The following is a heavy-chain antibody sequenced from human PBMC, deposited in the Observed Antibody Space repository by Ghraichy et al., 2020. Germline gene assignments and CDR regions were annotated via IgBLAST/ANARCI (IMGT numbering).Heavy chain of an antibody. CDR1: GASISGFY. CDR2: IYYSGTT. V-gene: IGHV4-59*01. CDR3: ARVPTMLGVAPWGMDI. Sequence: SQTLSLTCTVSGASISGFYWSWIRQPPGRGLEWIGHIYYSGTTNYSPSLKSRLTLSVDRSQNLVSLRLSSMTSADTAVYYCARVPTMLGVAPWGMDIWGQGTTVTVS. D-gene: IGHD3-3*01. J-gene: IGHJ6*02.